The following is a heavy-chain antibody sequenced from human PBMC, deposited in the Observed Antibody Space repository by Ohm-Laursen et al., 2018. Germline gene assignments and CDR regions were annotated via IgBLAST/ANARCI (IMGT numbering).Heavy chain of an antibody. D-gene: IGHD3-10*01. CDR3: ATALPYYHGSGIKSGDFYCYGMDV. V-gene: IGHV1-24*01. CDR2: FDPEDGET. CDR1: GYTLTELS. Sequence: ASVKVSCKVSGYTLTELSMHWVRQAPGQGLEWMGGFDPEDGETIYAQKFQGRVTMTEDTSTDTAYMELSSLRSEDTAVYYCATALPYYHGSGIKSGDFYCYGMDVWGQGTTVTVSS. J-gene: IGHJ6*02.